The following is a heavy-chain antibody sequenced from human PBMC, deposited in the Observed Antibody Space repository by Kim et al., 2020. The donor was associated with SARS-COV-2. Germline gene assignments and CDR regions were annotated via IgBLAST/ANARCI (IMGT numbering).Heavy chain of an antibody. CDR2: IYYSGST. V-gene: IGHV4-39*01. D-gene: IGHD1-26*01. Sequence: SETLSLTCTVSGGSISSSSYYWGWIRQPPGKGLEWIGSIYYSGSTYYNPSLKSRVTISVDTSKNQFSLKLSSVTAADTAVYYCARLAPIVGASEANDAFDYWGQGTLVTVSS. J-gene: IGHJ4*02. CDR3: ARLAPIVGASEANDAFDY. CDR1: GGSISSSSYY.